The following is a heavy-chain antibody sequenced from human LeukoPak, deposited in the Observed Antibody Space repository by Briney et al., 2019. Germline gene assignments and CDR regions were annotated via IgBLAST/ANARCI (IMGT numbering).Heavy chain of an antibody. D-gene: IGHD3-10*01. CDR2: ISGSGGST. CDR1: GFTFSSYA. Sequence: GGSLRLSSAASGFTFSSYAMSWVRQAPGKGLEWVSAISGSGGSTYYADSVKGRFTISRDNSKNTLYLQMNSLRAEDTAVYYCAKRSGSYFPAFYFDYWGQGTLVTVSS. CDR3: AKRSGSYFPAFYFDY. V-gene: IGHV3-23*01. J-gene: IGHJ4*02.